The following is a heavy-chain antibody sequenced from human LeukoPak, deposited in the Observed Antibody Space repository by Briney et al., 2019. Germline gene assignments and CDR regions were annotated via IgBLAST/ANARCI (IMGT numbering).Heavy chain of an antibody. CDR3: ARGLNYYDSSGYYEYFDY. J-gene: IGHJ4*02. V-gene: IGHV4-34*01. CDR2: INHSGST. Sequence: SETLSLTCAVYGGSFSGYYWSWIRQPPGKGLEWIGEINHSGSTNYNPSLKSRVTISVDTSKNPFSLKLSSVTAADTAVYYCARGLNYYDSSGYYEYFDYWGQGTLVTVSS. D-gene: IGHD3-22*01. CDR1: GGSFSGYY.